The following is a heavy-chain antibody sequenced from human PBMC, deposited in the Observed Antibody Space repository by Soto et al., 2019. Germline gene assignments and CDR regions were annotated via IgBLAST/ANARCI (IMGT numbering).Heavy chain of an antibody. CDR1: GFMFSSYS. V-gene: IGHV3-48*02. CDR3: ARVYDRNGYYYGYFQH. J-gene: IGHJ1*01. CDR2: ITGSSNII. Sequence: GGSLRLSCAASGFMFSSYSMNWVRQAPGRGLEWVSYITGSSNIIYYADSVKGRFTVSRDNAKNSLYLQMNSLRDEDTAVYYCARVYDRNGYYYGYFQHWGQGTPVTVSS. D-gene: IGHD3-22*01.